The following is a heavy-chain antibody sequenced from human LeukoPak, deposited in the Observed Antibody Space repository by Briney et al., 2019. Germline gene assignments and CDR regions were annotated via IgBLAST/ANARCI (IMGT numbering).Heavy chain of an antibody. J-gene: IGHJ4*02. V-gene: IGHV3-74*01. CDR3: GRDYFGSIDY. CDR2: IRSDGSIP. Sequence: GGSLRLSCAASGFTFSTSWMHWVRQIPGKGLVSVSLIRSDGSIPYYADSVKGRFTISRDNAKNTLYLQMNSLRVEDTAVYYCGRDYFGSIDYWGQGTLVTVSS. D-gene: IGHD1-26*01. CDR1: GFTFSTSW.